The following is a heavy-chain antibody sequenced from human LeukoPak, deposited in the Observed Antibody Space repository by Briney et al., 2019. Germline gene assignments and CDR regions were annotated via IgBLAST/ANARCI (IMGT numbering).Heavy chain of an antibody. V-gene: IGHV4-4*07. CDR1: GGSISSYY. D-gene: IGHD2-21*02. Sequence: SETLSLTCTVSGGSISSYYWSWIRQPAGKGLEWIGRIYTSGSTNYNPSLKSRVTMSVDTSKNQFSLKLRSVTAADTAVYYCARDHCGGDCDYYYMDVWGKGTTVTVSS. J-gene: IGHJ6*03. CDR3: ARDHCGGDCDYYYMDV. CDR2: IYTSGST.